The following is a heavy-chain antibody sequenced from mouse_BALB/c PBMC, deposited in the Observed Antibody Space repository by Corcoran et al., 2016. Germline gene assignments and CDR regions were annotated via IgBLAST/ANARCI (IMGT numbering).Heavy chain of an antibody. CDR3: ARGVTTATEGFAY. D-gene: IGHD1-2*01. CDR2: ISCYNGAT. J-gene: IGHJ3*01. CDR1: GYSFTGYY. V-gene: IGHV1S34*01. Sequence: LVKTGASVKISCKASGYSFTGYYMHWVKQSHGKSLEWIGYISCYNGATSYNQKFKGKATFTVETSSSTAYMQFNSLTSEDSAVYYWARGVTTATEGFAYWGQGTLVTVSA.